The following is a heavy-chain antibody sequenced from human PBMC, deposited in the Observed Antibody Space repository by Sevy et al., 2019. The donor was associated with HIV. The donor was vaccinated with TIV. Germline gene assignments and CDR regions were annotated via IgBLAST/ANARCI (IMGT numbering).Heavy chain of an antibody. CDR2: ISSSSSYI. D-gene: IGHD3-10*01. CDR1: GFTFSSYS. J-gene: IGHJ4*02. Sequence: GGSLILSCAASGFTFSSYSMNWVRQAPGKGLEWVSSISSSSSYIYYADSVKGRFTISRDNAKNSLYLQMNSLRAEDTAVYYCARDRGSGSFDYWGQGTLVTVSS. V-gene: IGHV3-21*01. CDR3: ARDRGSGSFDY.